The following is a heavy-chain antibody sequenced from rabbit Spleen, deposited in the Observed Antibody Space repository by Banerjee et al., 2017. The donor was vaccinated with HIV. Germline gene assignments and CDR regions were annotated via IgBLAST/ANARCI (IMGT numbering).Heavy chain of an antibody. Sequence: QLKESGGGLVQPGGSLKLSCKGSGFDFSSYYMSWVRQAPGKGLEWIGYIDPFFGTTYYATWVNGRFTISSHNAQNTLYLQLTSLTAADTATYFCARAIVPWLGLTRLDLWGPGTLVTVS. D-gene: IGHD4-1*01. V-gene: IGHV1S7*01. CDR1: GFDFSSYY. CDR3: ARAIVPWLGLTRLDL. J-gene: IGHJ3*01. CDR2: IDPFFGTT.